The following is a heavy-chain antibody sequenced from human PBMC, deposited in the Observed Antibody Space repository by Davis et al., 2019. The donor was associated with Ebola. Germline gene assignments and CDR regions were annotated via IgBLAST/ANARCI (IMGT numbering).Heavy chain of an antibody. J-gene: IGHJ4*02. V-gene: IGHV4-34*01. CDR1: GGSFSGYY. D-gene: IGHD5-12*01. CDR2: INHSGST. CDR3: ARGYRGYDFSDY. Sequence: SETLSLTFAVFGGSFSGYYWGWIRHPPGKALEWSGKINHSGSTSYNPSLKSRVTISVDTSKNQFSLKLSSVTAADTAVYYCARGYRGYDFSDYWGQGTLVTVSS.